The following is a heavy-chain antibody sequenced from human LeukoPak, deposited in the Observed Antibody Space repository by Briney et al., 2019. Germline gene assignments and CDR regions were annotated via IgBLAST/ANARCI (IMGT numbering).Heavy chain of an antibody. D-gene: IGHD6-19*01. V-gene: IGHV4-61*02. CDR1: GGSIGSGTYY. J-gene: IGHJ4*02. Sequence: SETLSLTCTVSGGSIGSGTYYWTWLRQPAGKGLEWIGRFYTGGSTNYNPSLRSRVSISLDMSKNQFSLKLTSVTGADTAVYYCAGERGEEYSSGWYKRNYFDNWGQGIRVTVSS. CDR2: FYTGGST. CDR3: AGERGEEYSSGWYKRNYFDN.